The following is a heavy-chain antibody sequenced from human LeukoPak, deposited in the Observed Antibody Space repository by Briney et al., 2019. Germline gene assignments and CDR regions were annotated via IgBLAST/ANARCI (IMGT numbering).Heavy chain of an antibody. J-gene: IGHJ3*02. V-gene: IGHV4-61*01. Sequence: SETLSLTCTVSGGSVSSGSYYWSWIRQPPGKGLEWIGYIYYSGSTNYNPSLKSRVTISVDTSKNQFSLKLSSVTAADTAVYYCAREPGPLKGAEFQWSLPGAFDIWGQGTMVTVSS. CDR2: IYYSGST. CDR1: GGSVSSGSYY. CDR3: AREPGPLKGAEFQWSLPGAFDI. D-gene: IGHD3-22*01.